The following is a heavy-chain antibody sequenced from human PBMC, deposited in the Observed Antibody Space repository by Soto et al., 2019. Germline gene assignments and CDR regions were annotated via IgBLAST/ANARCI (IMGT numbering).Heavy chain of an antibody. V-gene: IGHV4-4*07. CDR3: ARDRGYRSGSFGS. J-gene: IGHJ5*02. Sequence: SETLSLTCIVSGGYIIGYYWSWIRQPAGKELEWIGRIYSDGTTNYNPSLKGRGTMSVDTSKKQISLKLTSVTAADTAMYYCARDRGYRSGSFGSWGQGVLVTVSS. CDR2: IYSDGTT. CDR1: GGYIIGYY. D-gene: IGHD5-18*01.